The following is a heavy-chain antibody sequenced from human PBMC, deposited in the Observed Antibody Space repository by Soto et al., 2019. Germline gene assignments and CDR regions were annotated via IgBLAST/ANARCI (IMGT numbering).Heavy chain of an antibody. D-gene: IGHD4-17*01. CDR2: INPSGGST. J-gene: IGHJ5*02. Sequence: ASVKVSCKASGYTFTSYYMHWVRQAPGQGLEWMGIINPSGGSTSYAQKFQGRVTMTRDTSTSTVYMELSSLRSGDTAVYYCARDLTVTTASWNWFDPWGQGTLVTLSS. CDR1: GYTFTSYY. CDR3: ARDLTVTTASWNWFDP. V-gene: IGHV1-46*01.